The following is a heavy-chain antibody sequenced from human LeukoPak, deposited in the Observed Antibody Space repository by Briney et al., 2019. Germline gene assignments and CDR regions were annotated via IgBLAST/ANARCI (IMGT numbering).Heavy chain of an antibody. J-gene: IGHJ4*02. D-gene: IGHD3-22*01. Sequence: GGSLRLSCAASGFTFSSYWMSWVRQAPGKGLEWVANIKQDGSEKYYVDSVKGRFTISRDNAKNSLYLQMSSLRAEDTAVYYCARDTYDSSGYYAHLDYWGQGTLVTVSS. CDR2: IKQDGSEK. CDR3: ARDTYDSSGYYAHLDY. CDR1: GFTFSSYW. V-gene: IGHV3-7*01.